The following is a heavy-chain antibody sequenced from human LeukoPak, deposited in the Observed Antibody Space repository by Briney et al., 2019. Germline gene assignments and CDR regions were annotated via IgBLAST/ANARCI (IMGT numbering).Heavy chain of an antibody. V-gene: IGHV4-31*03. Sequence: QASETLSLTCTVSGGSISSGGYYWSWIRQHPGKGLEWIGYIYYSGSTYYNPSLKSRVTISVDTSKNQFSLKLSSVTAADTAVYYCARLTHHIRLWYYFDYWGQGTLVTVSS. CDR3: ARLTHHIRLWYYFDY. CDR2: IYYSGST. D-gene: IGHD5-18*01. J-gene: IGHJ4*02. CDR1: GGSISSGGYY.